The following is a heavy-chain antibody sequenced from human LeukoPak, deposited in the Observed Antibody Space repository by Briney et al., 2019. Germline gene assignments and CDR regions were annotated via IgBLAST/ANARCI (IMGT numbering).Heavy chain of an antibody. Sequence: GESLKISCKGSGYSFTSYWIGWVRQMSGKGLEWMGIIYTGDSDTRYSPSFQGQVTISVDKSISTAYLQWSSLKASDTAMYYCARHVVRRITDAFDIWGQGTMVTVSS. J-gene: IGHJ3*02. CDR1: GYSFTSYW. CDR3: ARHVVRRITDAFDI. D-gene: IGHD3-16*01. CDR2: IYTGDSDT. V-gene: IGHV5-51*01.